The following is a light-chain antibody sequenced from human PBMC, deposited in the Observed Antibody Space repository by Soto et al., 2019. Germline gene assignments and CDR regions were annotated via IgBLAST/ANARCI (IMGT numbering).Light chain of an antibody. CDR1: QRVSGGF. CDR2: DTS. J-gene: IGKJ1*01. Sequence: IVLTQSPGTRSLSPGERATLYCGASQRVSGGFLAWYQQKPGLAPRLILYDTSFRATGIPDRLSGSGSGTDFTLTISRLEPEDFAVYYCQQYGSSPSFGQGTKVDIK. V-gene: IGKV3D-20*01. CDR3: QQYGSSPS.